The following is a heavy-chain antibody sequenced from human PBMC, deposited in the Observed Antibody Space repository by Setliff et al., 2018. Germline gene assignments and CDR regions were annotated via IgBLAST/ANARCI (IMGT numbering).Heavy chain of an antibody. V-gene: IGHV3-30*19. CDR3: ARSTETFSGEDFYFFYYMDV. CDR2: IWNDGSSK. CDR1: GFTFSNYG. J-gene: IGHJ6*03. D-gene: IGHD4-4*01. Sequence: GESLKISCVASGFTFSNYGMHWVRQAPGKGLEWVALIWNDGSSKYLADSVKGRFTISRDSSRNTVDLQMSSLRPEDTALYYCARSTETFSGEDFYFFYYMDVWGKGTTVTVSS.